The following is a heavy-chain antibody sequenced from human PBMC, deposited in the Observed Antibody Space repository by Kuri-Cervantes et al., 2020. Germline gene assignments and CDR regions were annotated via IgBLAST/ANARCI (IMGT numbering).Heavy chain of an antibody. D-gene: IGHD3-10*01. CDR1: GGTFSSYA. CDR2: IIPIFGTA. Sequence: SVKVSCKASGGTFSSYAISWVRQAPGQGLEWMGGIIPIFGTANYAQKFQGRVTITADKSISTAYLQWSSLKASDTAMYYCARHRSPMVQAVDPWGQGTLVTVSS. V-gene: IGHV1-69*06. J-gene: IGHJ5*02. CDR3: ARHRSPMVQAVDP.